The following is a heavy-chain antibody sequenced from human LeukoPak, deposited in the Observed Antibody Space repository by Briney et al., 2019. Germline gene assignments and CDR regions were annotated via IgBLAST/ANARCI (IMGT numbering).Heavy chain of an antibody. CDR3: ARVYSSSWYWFDP. V-gene: IGHV4-59*01. D-gene: IGHD6-13*01. Sequence: SETLSLTCTVSGGSISSYYWSWIRQPPGKGLEWIGYIYYSGSTNYNPSLKSRVTISVDTSKNQFSLKLSSVTAADTAVYYCARVYSSSWYWFDPRGQGTLVTVSS. CDR2: IYYSGST. CDR1: GGSISSYY. J-gene: IGHJ5*02.